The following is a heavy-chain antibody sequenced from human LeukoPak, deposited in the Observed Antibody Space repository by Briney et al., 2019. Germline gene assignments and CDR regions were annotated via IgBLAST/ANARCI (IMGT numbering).Heavy chain of an antibody. CDR3: ARNTAHCFDH. Sequence: GGSLRLSCAASGFTFSSFDMSWIRQAPGKGLEWVSTLSCIDTSCTEYYADSVKGRFSISRDNSKNTLFLQMNSLRVEDTAVYYCARNTAHCFDHWGQGTLVTVSS. J-gene: IGHJ4*02. V-gene: IGHV3-23*01. CDR1: GFTFSSFD. CDR2: LSCIDTSCTE. D-gene: IGHD2-15*01.